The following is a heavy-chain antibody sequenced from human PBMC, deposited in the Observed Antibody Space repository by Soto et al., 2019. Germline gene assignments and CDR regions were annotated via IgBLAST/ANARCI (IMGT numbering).Heavy chain of an antibody. J-gene: IGHJ5*02. CDR3: ARGRGRSEGSVGPNSFDP. D-gene: IGHD1-26*01. CDR1: GDSVSSNSAA. V-gene: IGHV6-1*01. CDR2: TYYRSKWHN. Sequence: PSQTLSLTCAISGDSVSSNSAAWNWIRQSPSRGLEWLGRTYYRSKWHNDYAVSVESRVTINPDTSKNQFSLQLNSVTPEDTAVYYCARGRGRSEGSVGPNSFDPWGQGTLVTVSS.